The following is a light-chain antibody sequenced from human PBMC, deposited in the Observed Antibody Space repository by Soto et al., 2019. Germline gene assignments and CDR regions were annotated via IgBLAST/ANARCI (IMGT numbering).Light chain of an antibody. CDR2: GAS. CDR1: QSVSSDY. J-gene: IGKJ3*01. Sequence: EVGLTQSPDTLSLSTRERATLSCRASQSVSSDYLVWYQQKPGLPPRLLIYGASRRATGIPDRFSGSGSGTDFILTISRLEPEDFAVYYCQHYDNTPPSVTFGPGTKVDI. V-gene: IGKV3-20*01. CDR3: QHYDNTPPSVT.